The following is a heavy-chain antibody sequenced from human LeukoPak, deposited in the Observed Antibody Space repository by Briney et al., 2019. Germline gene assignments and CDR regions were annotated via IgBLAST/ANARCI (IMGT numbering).Heavy chain of an antibody. J-gene: IGHJ4*02. CDR1: GFTFSSYG. V-gene: IGHV3-33*01. Sequence: GRSLRLSCAASGFTFSSYGMHWVRQAPGKGLEWVAVIWYDGSNKYYADSVKGRFTISRDNSKNTLYLQMNSLRVEDTAVYYCAMWIQVWKFDYWGQGTLVTVSS. D-gene: IGHD5-18*01. CDR2: IWYDGSNK. CDR3: AMWIQVWKFDY.